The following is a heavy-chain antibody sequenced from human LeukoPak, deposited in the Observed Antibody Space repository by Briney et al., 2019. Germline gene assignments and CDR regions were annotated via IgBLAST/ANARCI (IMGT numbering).Heavy chain of an antibody. V-gene: IGHV3-30*04. D-gene: IGHD3-10*01. CDR2: ISYDGGNK. Sequence: GGSLRLSCAASGFTFSSYEMNWVRQAPGKGLEWVAVISYDGGNKYYADSVKGRFTISRDNSKNTLYLQMNSLRAEDTAVYYCAKDLHYYGSGIPFDYWGQGTLVTVSS. J-gene: IGHJ4*02. CDR3: AKDLHYYGSGIPFDY. CDR1: GFTFSSYE.